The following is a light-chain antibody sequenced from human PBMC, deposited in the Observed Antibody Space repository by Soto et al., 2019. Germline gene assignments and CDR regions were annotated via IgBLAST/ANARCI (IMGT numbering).Light chain of an antibody. CDR3: RSYPSSSKLG. V-gene: IGLV2-14*01. CDR2: EVS. CDR1: SSDVGGYNY. Sequence: QSVLTQPAAVSGSPGQSITISCTGTSSDVGGYNYVSWYQQHPGKAPKLMIYEVSNRPSGVSNRFSGSKSGNTASLTISGLQAEDEADYYCRSYPSSSKLGFGTGTRSPS. J-gene: IGLJ1*01.